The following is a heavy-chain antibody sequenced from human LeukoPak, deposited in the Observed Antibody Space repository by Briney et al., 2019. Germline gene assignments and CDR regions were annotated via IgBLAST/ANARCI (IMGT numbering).Heavy chain of an antibody. CDR2: VRLSGAS. Sequence: PSGTLSLTCAVSGGSILSTNWWSWVRQPPGKGLEWIGEVRLSGASNYNPSLKSRVSMSIDKSRNHLSLELTSVTAADTAIYYCARESGAFSPFGFWGQGTLVTVSS. CDR3: ARESGAFSPFGF. J-gene: IGHJ4*02. CDR1: GGSILSTNW. V-gene: IGHV4-4*02. D-gene: IGHD1-26*01.